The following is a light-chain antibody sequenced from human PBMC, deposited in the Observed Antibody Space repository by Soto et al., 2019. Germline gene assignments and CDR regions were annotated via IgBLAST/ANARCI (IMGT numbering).Light chain of an antibody. CDR2: TAS. J-gene: IGKJ1*01. Sequence: DIQMTQSPPSVSASVGDRVTITCRASQGINSWLAWYQQKPGRAPKLLIYTASTLQSGVPSRFSGSGSGTDFTLTISSLQPEDFATYYCLQDFNYPWTFGQGTKVDIK. CDR3: LQDFNYPWT. CDR1: QGINSW. V-gene: IGKV1-12*01.